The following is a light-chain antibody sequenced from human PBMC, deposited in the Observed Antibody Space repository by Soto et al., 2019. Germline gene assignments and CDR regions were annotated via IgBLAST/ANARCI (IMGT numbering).Light chain of an antibody. CDR3: QQYSSYWT. CDR1: QGIGTD. CDR2: STS. Sequence: EIQMTQSPPSMSTSVGDRVTITCRASQGIGTDLGWYRQKPGRAPERLIYSTSSLQSGVPSRFSGSGSGTEFTLTISSLQPDDFATYYCQQYSSYWTFAQGTKVDIK. V-gene: IGKV1-17*01. J-gene: IGKJ1*01.